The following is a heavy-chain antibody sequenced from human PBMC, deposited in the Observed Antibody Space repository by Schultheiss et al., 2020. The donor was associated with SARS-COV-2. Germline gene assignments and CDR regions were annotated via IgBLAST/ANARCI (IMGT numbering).Heavy chain of an antibody. CDR1: GFTFSSYW. V-gene: IGHV3-7*01. Sequence: GGSLRLSCAASGFTFSSYWMSWVRQAPGKGLEWVANIKQDGSEKYYADSVKGRFTISRDNSKNTLYLQMNSLRAEDTAVYYCAKVGAAQLGTKRTRNDYWGQGTLVTVSS. CDR2: IKQDGSEK. D-gene: IGHD1-26*01. CDR3: AKVGAAQLGTKRTRNDY. J-gene: IGHJ4*02.